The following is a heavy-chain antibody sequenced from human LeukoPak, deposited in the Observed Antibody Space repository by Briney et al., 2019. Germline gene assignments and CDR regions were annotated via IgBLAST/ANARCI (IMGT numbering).Heavy chain of an antibody. V-gene: IGHV1-18*01. CDR2: INVKNGNT. CDR1: GYTFTRYD. J-gene: IGHJ4*02. D-gene: IGHD2-15*01. CDR3: VRDPGAATFDY. Sequence: APVKVSCKTSGYTFTRYDITWVRQAPGQGPEWMGGINVKNGNTNYARKLRGRVTLSRDTSTSTAYMELRSLTSDDTAVYYCVRDPGAATFDYWGQGTLVTVSP.